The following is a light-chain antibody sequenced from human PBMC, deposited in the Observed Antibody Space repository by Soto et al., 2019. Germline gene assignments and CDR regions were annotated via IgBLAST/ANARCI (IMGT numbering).Light chain of an antibody. Sequence: QSVLTQPPLVSGAPGQRVTISCSGSSSNIGAGYDVNWYRQLPGTAPKLLVYGDSDRPSGVPDRFSGSKSGTSASLTITGLQAEDEADYFCQSYDRSLRTYVFGTGTKVTVL. V-gene: IGLV1-40*01. CDR2: GDS. CDR3: QSYDRSLRTYV. J-gene: IGLJ1*01. CDR1: SSNIGAGYD.